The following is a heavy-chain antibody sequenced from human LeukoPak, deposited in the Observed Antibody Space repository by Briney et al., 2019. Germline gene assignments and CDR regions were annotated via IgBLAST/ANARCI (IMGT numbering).Heavy chain of an antibody. CDR2: IKKDGSEK. D-gene: IGHD2-2*01. J-gene: IGHJ4*02. CDR1: GFTFSDYN. V-gene: IGHV3-7*01. Sequence: GGSLRLSCAASGFTFSDYNMRWIREAPGKGLEWVANIKKDGSEKYYVDSVKGRFTIFRDNAKNSLYLQMNSLRAEDTAVYYCARDRCSSISCFALDYWGQGTLVTVSS. CDR3: ARDRCSSISCFALDY.